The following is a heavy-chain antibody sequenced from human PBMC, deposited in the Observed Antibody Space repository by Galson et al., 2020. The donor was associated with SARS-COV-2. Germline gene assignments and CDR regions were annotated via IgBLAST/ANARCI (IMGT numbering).Heavy chain of an antibody. CDR2: ISYDGSNK. CDR1: GFTFKSHA. V-gene: IGHV3-30*19. CDR3: ARDDPGWFCAFDI. J-gene: IGHJ3*02. D-gene: IGHD6-19*01. Sequence: GGSLRLSCAASGFTFKSHAMHWVRQAPGKGLEWVAVISYDGSNKYYADSVRGRFTISRDNSKNTLYLQMNSLRAEDTAVYYCARDDPGWFCAFDIWGQGTMVTVSS.